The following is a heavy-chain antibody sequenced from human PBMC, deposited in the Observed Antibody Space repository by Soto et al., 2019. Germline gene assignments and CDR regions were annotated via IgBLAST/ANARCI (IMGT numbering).Heavy chain of an antibody. CDR2: IYYSGST. CDR1: GGSISSYY. J-gene: IGHJ6*03. CDR3: ARVTIGYSYGYGSNYYYYTDV. D-gene: IGHD5-18*01. Sequence: SETLSLTCTVSGGSISSYYWSWIRQPPGKGLEWIGYIYYSGSTNYNPSLKSRVTISVDTSKNQFSLKLSSVTAADTAVYYCARVTIGYSYGYGSNYYYYTDVWGKGTTVTVSS. V-gene: IGHV4-59*01.